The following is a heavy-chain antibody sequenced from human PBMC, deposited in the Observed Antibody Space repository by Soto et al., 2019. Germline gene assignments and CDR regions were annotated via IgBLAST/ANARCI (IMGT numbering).Heavy chain of an antibody. CDR3: AKDAIGYYIGISCYSVDY. D-gene: IGHD2-2*01. Sequence: PGGSLRLSRAASGFSFTSYAMSQLRQAPWKGLEWVSAISGSGGSIYYADSVKGRFTISRDNSKNTLYLQMNSLRAEDTAVYYCAKDAIGYYIGISCYSVDYWGQGTLVTVSS. V-gene: IGHV3-23*01. CDR2: ISGSGGSI. J-gene: IGHJ4*02. CDR1: GFSFTSYA.